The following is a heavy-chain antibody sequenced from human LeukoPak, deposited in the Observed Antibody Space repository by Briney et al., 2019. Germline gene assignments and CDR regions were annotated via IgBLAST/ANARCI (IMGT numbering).Heavy chain of an antibody. D-gene: IGHD4-17*01. Sequence: GGSLRLSCAASVFTFSSYAMSWVRQAPGKGLKWVSAISGSGGSTYYADSVKGRFTISRDNSKNTLYLQMNSLRAEDTAVYYCAKDTGKRCLYYFDYWGQGTLVTVSS. CDR3: AKDTGKRCLYYFDY. CDR2: ISGSGGST. CDR1: VFTFSSYA. V-gene: IGHV3-23*01. J-gene: IGHJ4*02.